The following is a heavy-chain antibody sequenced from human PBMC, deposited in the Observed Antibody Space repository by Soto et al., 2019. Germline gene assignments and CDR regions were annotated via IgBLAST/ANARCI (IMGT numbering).Heavy chain of an antibody. CDR3: ALLVAVAGWFDY. V-gene: IGHV2-5*02. J-gene: IGHJ4*02. CDR1: GFSLSTSGMG. CDR2: IYWDDDK. Sequence: QITLKESGPTLVKPTQTLTLTCTFSGFSLSTSGMGVGWIRQPPGEALEWLALIYWDDDKRYSPSLKSRLTITKDTSKNQVVLTMTNMDPVDTATYYCALLVAVAGWFDYWGQGTLVTVSS. D-gene: IGHD6-19*01.